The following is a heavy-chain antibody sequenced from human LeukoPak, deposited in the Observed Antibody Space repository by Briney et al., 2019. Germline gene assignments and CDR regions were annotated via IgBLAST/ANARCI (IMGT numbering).Heavy chain of an antibody. CDR1: GFTFSSHW. V-gene: IGHV3-7*01. CDR3: ARVGNSRAVDI. Sequence: GGSLRLSCAASGFTFSSHWMRWVRQAPGKGLEWVATIKEDGSDKFYVDSVNGRSTISRDNPKNSLYLQMNSLRAEDTAVYYCARVGNSRAVDIWGQGTMVTVSS. J-gene: IGHJ3*02. CDR2: IKEDGSDK. D-gene: IGHD2-21*01.